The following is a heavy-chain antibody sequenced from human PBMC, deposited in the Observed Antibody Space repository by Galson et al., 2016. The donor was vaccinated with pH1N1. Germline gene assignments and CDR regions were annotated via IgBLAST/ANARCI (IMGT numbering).Heavy chain of an antibody. Sequence: PALVKPTQTLTLTCTFSGFSLSTSGVGVGWIRQPPGKALEWLALIYWDDDKRYNPSLKSRLTITKDTSKNQVVLTMTNMDPVDTATYYCAHSGYGDYVGGLHYWGQGTLVTVSS. V-gene: IGHV2-5*02. CDR1: GFSLSTSGVG. J-gene: IGHJ4*02. CDR3: AHSGYGDYVGGLHY. D-gene: IGHD4-17*01. CDR2: IYWDDDK.